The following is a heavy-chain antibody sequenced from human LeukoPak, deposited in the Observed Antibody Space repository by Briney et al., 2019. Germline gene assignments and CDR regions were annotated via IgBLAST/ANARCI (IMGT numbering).Heavy chain of an antibody. V-gene: IGHV4-39*01. J-gene: IGHJ4*02. CDR1: DDSISNYH. CDR3: ARLPAAYYDILTGYYPRQIYFDY. D-gene: IGHD3-9*01. Sequence: PSETLSLTCTVSDDSISNYHWTWIRQPPGKGLEWIGSIYYSGSTYYNPSLKSRVTISVDTSKNQFSLKLSSVTAADTAVYYCARLPAAYYDILTGYYPRQIYFDYWGQGTLVTVSS. CDR2: IYYSGST.